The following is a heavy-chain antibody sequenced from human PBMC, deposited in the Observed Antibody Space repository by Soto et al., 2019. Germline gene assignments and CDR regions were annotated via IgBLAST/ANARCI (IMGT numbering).Heavy chain of an antibody. V-gene: IGHV3-30-3*01. CDR2: ILYDGSNK. CDR1: GFTFSSYA. CDR3: ARDRGDIVVVVAATYGMDV. J-gene: IGHJ6*02. D-gene: IGHD2-15*01. Sequence: GGSLRLSCAASGFTFSSYAMHWVRQAPGKGLEWVAVILYDGSNKYYADSVKGRFTISRDNSKNTLYLQMNSLRAEDTAVYYCARDRGDIVVVVAATYGMDVWGQGTTVTVSS.